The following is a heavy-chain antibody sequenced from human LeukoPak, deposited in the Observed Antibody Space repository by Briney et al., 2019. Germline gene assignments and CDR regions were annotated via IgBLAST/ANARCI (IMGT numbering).Heavy chain of an antibody. CDR1: GFTFSDYY. CDR3: AKISIGATETSDS. D-gene: IGHD1-26*01. V-gene: IGHV3-72*01. Sequence: PGGSLRLSCAASGFTFSDYYMDWVRQAPGKGLEWVGRSRNKANSFSTEYAASVKGRFTISRDDSKNSLYLQMNSLKTEDTAVYYCAKISIGATETSDSWGQGTLVTVSS. J-gene: IGHJ5*01. CDR2: SRNKANSFST.